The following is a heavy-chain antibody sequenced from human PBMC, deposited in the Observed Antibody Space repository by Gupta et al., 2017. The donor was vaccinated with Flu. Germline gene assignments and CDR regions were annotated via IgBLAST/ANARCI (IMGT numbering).Heavy chain of an antibody. J-gene: IGHJ3*01. D-gene: IGHD3-3*01. CDR1: GFTFSSSA. V-gene: IGHV1-58*01. CDR2: IVVGSGVT. CDR3: SAARFNVAEWAFDL. Sequence: QTQLVQSGPEMKKPGTSVKVSCKASGFTFSSSAVQWVRQTRGQRLEWIGWIVVGSGVTDLAPKFQERVTITRDTATTTAYMELISLRSEDTAVYYCSAARFNVAEWAFDLWGQGTMVTVSS.